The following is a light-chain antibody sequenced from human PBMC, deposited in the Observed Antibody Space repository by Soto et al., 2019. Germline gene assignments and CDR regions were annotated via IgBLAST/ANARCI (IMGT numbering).Light chain of an antibody. CDR3: LQDYNYPRT. J-gene: IGKJ1*01. Sequence: AIQMTQSPSSLSASVGDRVTITCRASQGIGNDLGWYQQKPGKAPKLLIYAASSLQSGVPSRFSVSVSGTDLTLTISSLQPEDFAAYYCLQDYNYPRTFGQGTKVEIK. CDR1: QGIGND. CDR2: AAS. V-gene: IGKV1-6*01.